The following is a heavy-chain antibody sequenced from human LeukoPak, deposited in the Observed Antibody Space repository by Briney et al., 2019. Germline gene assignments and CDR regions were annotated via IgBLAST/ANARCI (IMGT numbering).Heavy chain of an antibody. Sequence: SETLSLTCAVYGGSITGYYWSWIRQTPGRGLERVGEIHYTGATSYNPSLKSRATISTDTSKNQFSLRLSSVTAADTAVYYCARGNILTGYCFDFWGQGALVTVSS. D-gene: IGHD3-9*01. CDR2: IHYTGAT. J-gene: IGHJ4*02. CDR3: ARGNILTGYCFDF. CDR1: GGSITGYY. V-gene: IGHV4-34*01.